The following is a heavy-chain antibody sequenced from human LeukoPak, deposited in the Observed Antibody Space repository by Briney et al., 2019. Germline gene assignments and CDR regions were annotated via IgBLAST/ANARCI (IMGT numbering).Heavy chain of an antibody. CDR1: GFTVSSNY. V-gene: IGHV3-66*01. D-gene: IGHD2-21*02. J-gene: IGHJ6*02. CDR3: ARDRHIVVVTASYYYGMDA. CDR2: IYSGGST. Sequence: AGGSLRLSCAASGFTVSSNYMSWVRQAPGKGLEWVSVIYSGGSTYYADSVKGRFTISRDNSKNTLCLQMNSLRAEDTAVYYCARDRHIVVVTASYYYGMDAWGQGTTVTVSS.